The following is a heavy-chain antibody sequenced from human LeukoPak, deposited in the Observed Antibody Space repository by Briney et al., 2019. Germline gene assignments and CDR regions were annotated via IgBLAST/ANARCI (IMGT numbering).Heavy chain of an antibody. V-gene: IGHV3-73*01. J-gene: IGHJ4*02. CDR1: GFSFSGFA. CDR2: IRSKANNYAT. Sequence: QSGGSLRLSCTTSGFSFSGFALHWVRQASGKGLEWVGRIRSKANNYATAYIESVKGRFTISRDDSKNMAYLQMNSLKTEDSAVYYCTPGVGVPGSWGQGTLVTVSS. CDR3: TPGVGVPGS. D-gene: IGHD2-8*01.